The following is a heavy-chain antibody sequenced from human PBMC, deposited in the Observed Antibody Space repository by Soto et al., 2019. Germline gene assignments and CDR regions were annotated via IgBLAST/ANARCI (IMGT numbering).Heavy chain of an antibody. J-gene: IGHJ4*02. CDR3: ARYCTLTSVNCYSAH. CDR2: ISSSGDT. D-gene: IGHD2-2*02. Sequence: GGSLRLSCAASGFTFSDYYMSWIRQAPGKGLEWVSYISSSGDTDYADSVKGRFTISRDNAKNSLSLQMNSLRAEDTAVYYCARYCTLTSVNCYSAHWGQGTLVTVSS. CDR1: GFTFSDYY. V-gene: IGHV3-11*01.